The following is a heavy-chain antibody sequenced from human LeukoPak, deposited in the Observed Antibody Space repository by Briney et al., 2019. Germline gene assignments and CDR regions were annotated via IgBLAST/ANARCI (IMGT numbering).Heavy chain of an antibody. Sequence: PGGSLRLSCAAAGFTFTDYSMNWVRQAPGKGLEWVSTISSDSGLIYYADSVKGRFTISRDNAKNSLYLQMNSLRAEDTAVYYCARYVPDYYYYYMDVWGKGTTVTVSS. CDR1: GFTFTDYS. V-gene: IGHV3-21*01. J-gene: IGHJ6*03. CDR3: ARYVPDYYYYYMDV. D-gene: IGHD1-14*01. CDR2: ISSDSGLI.